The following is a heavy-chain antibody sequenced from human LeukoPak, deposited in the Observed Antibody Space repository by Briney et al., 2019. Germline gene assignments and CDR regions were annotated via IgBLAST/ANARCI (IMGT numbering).Heavy chain of an antibody. D-gene: IGHD1-1*01. CDR2: ISVTGRI. V-gene: IGHV4-59*12. CDR3: AKLAKLGKAHYFDY. Sequence: PSETLSLTRTVSGDSISGDYWSWIRQPPGKGLDFIGYISVTGRINYNPSLKSRVTISADTSKNQFSLKVNSVTAADTALYYCAKLAKLGKAHYFDYWGQGTPVTVSS. CDR1: GDSISGDY. J-gene: IGHJ4*02.